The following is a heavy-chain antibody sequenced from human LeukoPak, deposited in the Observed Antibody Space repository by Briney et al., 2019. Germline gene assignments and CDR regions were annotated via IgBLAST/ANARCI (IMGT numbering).Heavy chain of an antibody. CDR1: GYTFTSYA. D-gene: IGHD1-14*01. CDR2: INTNTGNP. Sequence: ASVKVSCKASGYTFTSYAMSWVRQAPGQGLEWMGWINTNTGNPTYAQGFTGRFVFSLDTSVSTAYLQISSLKAEDTAVYYCARNPGRPYYYYYMDVWGKGTTVTVSS. CDR3: ARNPGRPYYYYYMDV. V-gene: IGHV7-4-1*02. J-gene: IGHJ6*03.